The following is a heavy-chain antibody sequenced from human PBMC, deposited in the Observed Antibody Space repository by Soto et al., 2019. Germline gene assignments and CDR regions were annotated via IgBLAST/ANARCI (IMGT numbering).Heavy chain of an antibody. D-gene: IGHD6-19*01. Sequence: EVQLVESGGGLVQPGGSLRLSCAASGFTFRTYWMHWVRQAPGKGLVWVSRSNSDGSTVTYADSVRGRFTISRDNTKNTLYLEMKSLGVEDTALYYCARSLKGSNGLYVDYWGQGTLVTVSS. CDR3: ARSLKGSNGLYVDY. CDR1: GFTFRTYW. CDR2: SNSDGSTV. J-gene: IGHJ4*02. V-gene: IGHV3-74*01.